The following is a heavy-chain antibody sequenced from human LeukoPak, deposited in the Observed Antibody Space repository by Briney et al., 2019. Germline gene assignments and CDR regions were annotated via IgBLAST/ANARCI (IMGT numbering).Heavy chain of an antibody. J-gene: IGHJ4*02. CDR1: GLTFSTYA. CDR3: ARGAHYYYDRSGYYYFDY. Sequence: GGSLRLSCAASGLTFSTYAMHWVRQAPGKGLEYVSGISSNGGSTYYANSVKGRFTISRDNSKNTLFLQMGRLRAEDMAVYYCARGAHYYYDRSGYYYFDYWGQGTLVTVSS. D-gene: IGHD3-22*01. CDR2: ISSNGGST. V-gene: IGHV3-64*01.